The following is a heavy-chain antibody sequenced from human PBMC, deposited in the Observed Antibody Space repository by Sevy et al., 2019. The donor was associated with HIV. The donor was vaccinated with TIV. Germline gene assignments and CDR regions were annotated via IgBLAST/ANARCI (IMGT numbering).Heavy chain of an antibody. CDR3: GKGGGGHYDPDEIGYYFYYYNMDV. CDR2: ISGSGSRT. Sequence: GGSLRLSCAVSGFSFDSYGMTWVRQAPGKGLEWVSGISGSGSRTYYADSVKGRFIISRDNSKNTLDLQMNSLRSEDTGMYLVGKGGGGHYDPDEIGYYFYYYNMDVWGKGTTVTVSS. J-gene: IGHJ6*03. CDR1: GFSFDSYG. V-gene: IGHV3-23*01. D-gene: IGHD3-22*01.